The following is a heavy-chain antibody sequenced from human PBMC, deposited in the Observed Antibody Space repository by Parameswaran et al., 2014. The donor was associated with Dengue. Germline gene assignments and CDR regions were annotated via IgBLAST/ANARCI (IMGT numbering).Heavy chain of an antibody. CDR2: IDWDDDK. V-gene: IGHV2-70*01. D-gene: IGHD5-12*01. J-gene: IGHJ4*02. Sequence: ARWIRQPPGKALEWLALIDWDDDKYYSTSLKTRLTISKDTSKNQVVLTMTNMDPVDTATYYCARITHLIHSGYDYGFDYWGQGTLVTVSS. CDR3: ARITHLIHSGYDYGFDY.